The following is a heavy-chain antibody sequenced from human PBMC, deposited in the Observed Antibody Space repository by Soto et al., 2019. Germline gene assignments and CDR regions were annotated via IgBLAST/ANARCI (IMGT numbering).Heavy chain of an antibody. D-gene: IGHD6-13*01. CDR1: GGSISSYY. CDR3: ARDGDPQGYSSSWYWFDP. V-gene: IGHV4-59*01. CDR2: IYYSGST. J-gene: IGHJ5*02. Sequence: TVSGGSISSYYWSWIRQPPGKGLEWIGYIYYSGSTNYNPSLKSRVTISVDTSKNQFSLKLSSVTAADTAVYYCARDGDPQGYSSSWYWFDPWGQGTLVTVSS.